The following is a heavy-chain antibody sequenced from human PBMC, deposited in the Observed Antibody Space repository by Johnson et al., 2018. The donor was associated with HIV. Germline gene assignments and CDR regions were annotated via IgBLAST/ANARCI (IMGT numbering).Heavy chain of an antibody. D-gene: IGHD1-26*01. CDR3: AREVGNAGAFDI. CDR1: AFTFRSHG. CDR2: IKWKGGST. Sequence: QVQLVESGGGVVQPGRSLRLSCVASAFTFRSHGLHWVRQAPGKGLEWVSAIKWKGGSTDYADSVKGRFTISRDNSKNTLYLQMNSLRAEDTAVYYCAREVGNAGAFDIWGQGTMVTVSS. V-gene: IGHV3-NL1*01. J-gene: IGHJ3*02.